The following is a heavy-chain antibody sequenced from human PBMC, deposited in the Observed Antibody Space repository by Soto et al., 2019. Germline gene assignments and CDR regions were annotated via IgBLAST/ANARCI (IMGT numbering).Heavy chain of an antibody. CDR2: IYYSGST. D-gene: IGHD3-3*01. CDR1: GGSISSSSYY. J-gene: IGHJ4*02. V-gene: IGHV4-39*01. CDR3: AGTRITIFGLGY. Sequence: TSETLSLTCTVSGGSISSSSYYWGWIRQPPGKGLEWIGSIYYSGSTYYNPSLKSRVTISVDTSKNQFSLKLSSVTAADTAVYYCAGTRITIFGLGYWGQGTLVTVSS.